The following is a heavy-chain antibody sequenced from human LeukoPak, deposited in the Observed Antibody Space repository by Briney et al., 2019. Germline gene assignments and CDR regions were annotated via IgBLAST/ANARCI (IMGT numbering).Heavy chain of an antibody. CDR1: GASINNYY. CDR2: IYYSGGS. Sequence: SETLSLTCTVSGASINNYYWSWIRQPPGKGLEWIGDIYYSGGSNYNPSLQSRVTISMDTSRNRFSLRLTSVTAADTAVYYCARGSRSWLDPWGRGTLVTVSS. V-gene: IGHV4-59*01. J-gene: IGHJ5*02. CDR3: ARGSRSWLDP. D-gene: IGHD6-19*01.